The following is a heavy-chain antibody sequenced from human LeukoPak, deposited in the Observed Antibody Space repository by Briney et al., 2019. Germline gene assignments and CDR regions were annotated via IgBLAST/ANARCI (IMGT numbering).Heavy chain of an antibody. J-gene: IGHJ4*02. V-gene: IGHV3-30*18. CDR3: AKDMSGGDCPDY. D-gene: IGHD2-21*02. CDR2: ISYDGSDK. Sequence: HPGRSLRLSCAASAFTFSSYGMHWVRQAPGKGLEWVALISYDGSDKDYAKSVKGRFTISRDNSKNTLYLQMNSLRAGDTAVYYCAKDMSGGDCPDYWGQGTLVTVSS. CDR1: AFTFSSYG.